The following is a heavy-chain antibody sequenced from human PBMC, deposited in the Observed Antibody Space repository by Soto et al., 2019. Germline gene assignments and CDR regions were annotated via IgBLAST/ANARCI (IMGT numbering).Heavy chain of an antibody. CDR1: GYTFTTHH. V-gene: IGHV1-46*03. CDR2: INPSGGST. J-gene: IGHJ4*02. Sequence: QVQLVQSGAEAKKPGASVMISCKASGYTFTTHHVHWARQAPGQGLEWMGVINPSGGSTSYAQKFQGRVTMTRDTSTNTVYMELSSLRSEDSAVYYCARDSNHDILTGYTYFDSWGQGTLVTVSS. D-gene: IGHD3-9*01. CDR3: ARDSNHDILTGYTYFDS.